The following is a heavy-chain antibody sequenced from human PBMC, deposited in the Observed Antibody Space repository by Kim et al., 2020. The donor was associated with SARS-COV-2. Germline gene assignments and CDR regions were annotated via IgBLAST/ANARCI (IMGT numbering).Heavy chain of an antibody. D-gene: IGHD6-13*01. CDR1: GGSFSGYY. CDR2: INHSGST. Sequence: SETLSLTCAVYGGSFSGYYWSWIRQPPGKGLEWIGEINHSGSTNYNPSLKSRVTISVDTSKNQFSLKLSSVTAADTAVYYCARGPLWYSSRTNWFDPWGQGTLVTVSS. V-gene: IGHV4-34*01. CDR3: ARGPLWYSSRTNWFDP. J-gene: IGHJ5*02.